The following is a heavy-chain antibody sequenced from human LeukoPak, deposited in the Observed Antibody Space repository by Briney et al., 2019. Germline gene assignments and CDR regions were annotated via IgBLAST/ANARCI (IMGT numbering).Heavy chain of an antibody. Sequence: ASVKVSCKVSGYTLTELSMHWVRQAPGKGHEWMGGFDPEDGETIYAQKFQGRVTMTEDTSTDTAYMELSSLRSEDTAVYYCARDDYGGGGRAFDIWGQGTMVTVSS. CDR2: FDPEDGET. CDR3: ARDDYGGGGRAFDI. J-gene: IGHJ3*02. V-gene: IGHV1-24*01. CDR1: GYTLTELS. D-gene: IGHD4-23*01.